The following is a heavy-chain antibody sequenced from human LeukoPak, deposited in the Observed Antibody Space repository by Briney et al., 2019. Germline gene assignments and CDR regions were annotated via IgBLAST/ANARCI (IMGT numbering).Heavy chain of an antibody. CDR2: IYPGESDT. CDR1: GYSFTSYW. J-gene: IGHJ6*03. V-gene: IGHV5-51*01. Sequence: LGESLKISCKGSGYSFTSYWIGWVRQMPGKGLEWMGIIYPGESDTRYSPSFQGQVTISADKSISTAYLQWSSLKASDTAMYYCARRAAPYGDYDYYYYYMDVWGKGTTVTVSS. CDR3: ARRAAPYGDYDYYYYYMDV. D-gene: IGHD4-17*01.